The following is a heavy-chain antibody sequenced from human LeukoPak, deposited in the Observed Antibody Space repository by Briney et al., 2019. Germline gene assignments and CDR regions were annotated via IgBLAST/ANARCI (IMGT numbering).Heavy chain of an antibody. D-gene: IGHD2-2*01. CDR2: ISAYNGNT. CDR1: GYTFTSYG. Sequence: GASVKVSCKASGYTFTSYGISWVRQAPGQGLEWMGWISAYNGNTNYAQKLQGRVTMTTDTSTSTAYMELRSLRSDDTAVYYCATDRGTYSTDNWFDPWGQGTLVTVSS. J-gene: IGHJ5*02. CDR3: ATDRGTYSTDNWFDP. V-gene: IGHV1-18*01.